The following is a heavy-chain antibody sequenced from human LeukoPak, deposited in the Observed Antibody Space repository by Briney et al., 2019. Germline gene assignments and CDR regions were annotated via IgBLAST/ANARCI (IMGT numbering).Heavy chain of an antibody. CDR2: IKQDGSEK. CDR1: GFTFTTHG. V-gene: IGHV3-7*03. CDR3: ARDYGGYSGYDYDPSYFDY. D-gene: IGHD5-12*01. J-gene: IGHJ4*02. Sequence: GGSLRLSCEVSGFTFTTHGMHWVRQAPGKGLEWVANIKQDGSEKYYVDSVKGRFTISRDNAKNSLYLQMNSLRAEDTAVYYCARDYGGYSGYDYDPSYFDYWGQGTLVTVSS.